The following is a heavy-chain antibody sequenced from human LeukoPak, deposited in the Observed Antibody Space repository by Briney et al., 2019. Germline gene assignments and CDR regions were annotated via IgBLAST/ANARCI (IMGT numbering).Heavy chain of an antibody. CDR3: ARRPQGMVGATFDS. V-gene: IGHV4-39*01. J-gene: IGHJ4*02. Sequence: SEXLSLTCTVSGDSISSYNFYWGWVRQPPGKGLEWIGNFHYSGTTSYNPTLKSRVTIGVDTSKKQFSLRLTSVTAADTAVYYCARRPQGMVGATFDSWGQGILVTVSS. CDR2: FHYSGTT. D-gene: IGHD1-26*01. CDR1: GDSISSYNFY.